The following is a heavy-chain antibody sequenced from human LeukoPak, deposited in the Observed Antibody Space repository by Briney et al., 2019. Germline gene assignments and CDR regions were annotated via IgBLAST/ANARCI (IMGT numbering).Heavy chain of an antibody. D-gene: IGHD6-13*01. V-gene: IGHV1-2*02. CDR3: ARDRGSSWYVDY. Sequence: ASVKVSCKPSGYTFTSYYIHWVRQAPGQGLEGMGWINPSSGGTEYAQTFQGGVTLTGDTSISTAYMELSRLRSDDTAVYYCARDRGSSWYVDYWGQGTLVTVSS. CDR2: INPSSGGT. J-gene: IGHJ4*02. CDR1: GYTFTSYY.